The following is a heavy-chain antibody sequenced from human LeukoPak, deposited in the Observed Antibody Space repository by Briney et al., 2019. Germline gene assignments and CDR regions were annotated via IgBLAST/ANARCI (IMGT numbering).Heavy chain of an antibody. J-gene: IGHJ3*01. CDR1: GGSLSGYY. V-gene: IGHV4-34*01. CDR2: INHSGSS. CDR3: ARGKLGGWTARNAFDV. Sequence: SETLSLTCAVNGGSLSGYYWSWIRQTPGKGLEWIGEINHSGSSNNNPSLKSRVTISVDTSKNHFSLNLSSVTAADTAVYYCARGKLGGWTARNAFDVWGPGTMVTVSS. D-gene: IGHD6-6*01.